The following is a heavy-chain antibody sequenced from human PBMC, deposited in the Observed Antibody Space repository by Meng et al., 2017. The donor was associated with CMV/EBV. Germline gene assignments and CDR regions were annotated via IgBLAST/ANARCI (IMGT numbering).Heavy chain of an antibody. CDR3: ARDSNWNYPSVYDY. V-gene: IGHV4-38-2*02. Sequence: SETLSLTCTVSGYSISSGYYWGWIRQPPGKGLEWIGSIYHSGSTYYNPSLKSRVTISVDTSKNQFSLKLSSVTAADTAVYYCARDSNWNYPSVYDYWGQGTLVTVSS. D-gene: IGHD1-7*01. CDR1: GYSISSGYY. J-gene: IGHJ4*02. CDR2: IYHSGST.